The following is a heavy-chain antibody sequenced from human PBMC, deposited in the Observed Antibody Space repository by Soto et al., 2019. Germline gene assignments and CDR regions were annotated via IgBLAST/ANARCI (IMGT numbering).Heavy chain of an antibody. CDR2: INPNSGGT. CDR3: ATSPYYYGSGSYYYYYGMDV. CDR1: GYTFTGYY. D-gene: IGHD3-10*01. Sequence: APVKVSCKASGYTFTGYYMHWVRQAPGQGLEWMGWINPNSGGTNYAQKFQGWVTMTRDTSISTAYMELSRLRSDDTAVYYCATSPYYYGSGSYYYYYGMDVWGQGTTVTVSS. V-gene: IGHV1-2*04. J-gene: IGHJ6*02.